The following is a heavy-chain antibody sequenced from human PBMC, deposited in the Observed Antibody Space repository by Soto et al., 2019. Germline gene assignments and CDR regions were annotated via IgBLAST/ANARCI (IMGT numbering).Heavy chain of an antibody. CDR3: TTTRPDTNVLDN. D-gene: IGHD2-8*01. V-gene: IGHV3-15*01. CDR1: GITFSKAW. J-gene: IGHJ3*02. Sequence: EVQLVESGGGLVEPGGSLRLSCAASGITFSKAWMNWVRKAPGKGLEYIGRIRSKTDGGTTEYAAPVEGRFTVSRDDSKNTLYLQMSGLKTEDTAVYYCTTTRPDTNVLDNWGQGTLVSVSS. CDR2: IRSKTDGGTT.